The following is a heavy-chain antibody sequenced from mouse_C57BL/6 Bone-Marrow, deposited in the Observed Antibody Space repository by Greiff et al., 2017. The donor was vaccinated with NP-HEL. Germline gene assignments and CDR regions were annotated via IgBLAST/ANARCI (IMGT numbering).Heavy chain of an antibody. CDR1: GFTFSSYT. V-gene: IGHV5-9*01. Sequence: VQLKESGGGLVKPGGSLKLSCAASGFTFSSYTMSWVRQTPEKRLEWVATISGGGGNTYYPDSVKGRFTISRDNAKNTLYLQMSSLRSEDTALYYCARHVYYFDYWGQGTTLTVSS. J-gene: IGHJ2*01. CDR2: ISGGGGNT. CDR3: ARHVYYFDY.